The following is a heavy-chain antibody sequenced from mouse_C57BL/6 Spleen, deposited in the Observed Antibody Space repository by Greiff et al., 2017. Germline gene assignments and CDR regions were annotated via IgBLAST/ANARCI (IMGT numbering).Heavy chain of an antibody. J-gene: IGHJ3*01. CDR2: INSDGGRT. CDR3: ARQTAQAPFAY. CDR1: EYEFPSHD. D-gene: IGHD3-2*02. V-gene: IGHV5-2*01. Sequence: EVQGVESGGGLVQPGESLKLSCESNEYEFPSHDMSWVRKTPEQRLELVAAINSDGGRTYYPDTMERRFNISRDNTEKTLYLQMSSLRSEDTALYYCARQTAQAPFAYWGQGTLVTVSA.